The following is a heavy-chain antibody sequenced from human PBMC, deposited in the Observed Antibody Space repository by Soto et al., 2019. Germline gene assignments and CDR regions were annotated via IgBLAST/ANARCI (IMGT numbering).Heavy chain of an antibody. CDR3: ARGSWDDVSGHYYMDV. CDR2: TYYKSKWFN. Sequence: PSQTLSLTCAISGDGVSGNSAGWNGVRQTPSRGLEWLGRTYYKSKWFNNYAVSVKSRITINPDTSQNQFSLHLDSVTPEDTAVYFCARGSWDDVSGHYYMDVWGKGTTVTVSS. CDR1: GDGVSGNSAG. D-gene: IGHD5-12*01. V-gene: IGHV6-1*01. J-gene: IGHJ6*03.